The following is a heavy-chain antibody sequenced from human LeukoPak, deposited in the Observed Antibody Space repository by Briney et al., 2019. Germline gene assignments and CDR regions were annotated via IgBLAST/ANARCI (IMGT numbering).Heavy chain of an antibody. CDR2: ISGSGGST. CDR1: GFTFSSYA. Sequence: YPGGSLRLSCAASGFTFSSYAMSWVRQAPGKGLEWVSAISGSGGSTYYADSVKGRFTISRDNSKNTLYLQMNSLRAEDTAVYYCAKSPGRLYSVVVPAAINYFDYWGQGTLVTVSS. D-gene: IGHD2-2*01. V-gene: IGHV3-23*01. CDR3: AKSPGRLYSVVVPAAINYFDY. J-gene: IGHJ4*02.